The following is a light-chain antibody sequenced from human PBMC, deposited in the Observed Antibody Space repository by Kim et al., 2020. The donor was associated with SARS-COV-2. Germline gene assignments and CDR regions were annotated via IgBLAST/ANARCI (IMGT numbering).Light chain of an antibody. J-gene: IGKJ2*01. CDR1: PSVDSNY. Sequence: LSPGERATPSCRASPSVDSNYLAWFQQKPGQAPRLLIYVASSRATGIPDRFSGSGSGTDFTLTISRLEPEDFAVYYCQQYGSSPYTFGQGTKLEI. V-gene: IGKV3-20*01. CDR2: VAS. CDR3: QQYGSSPYT.